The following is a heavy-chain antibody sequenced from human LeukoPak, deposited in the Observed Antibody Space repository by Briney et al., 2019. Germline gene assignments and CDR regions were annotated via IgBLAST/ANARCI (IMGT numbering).Heavy chain of an antibody. CDR1: GGSITSGEYF. D-gene: IGHD3-10*01. CDR2: IYHSGRT. V-gene: IGHV4-30-2*01. CDR3: ASRYYFGSGSYRPYFDF. J-gene: IGHJ4*02. Sequence: SETLSLTCDVSGGSITSGEYFWSWIRQPPGKGLEWIGYIYHSGRTSYNPPLKSRVTISVDRPKNQFSLRVSSVTAADTAVYYCASRYYFGSGSYRPYFDFWGQGTLVTVSS.